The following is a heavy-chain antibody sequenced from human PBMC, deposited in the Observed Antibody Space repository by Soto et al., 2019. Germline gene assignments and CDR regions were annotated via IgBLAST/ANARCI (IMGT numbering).Heavy chain of an antibody. CDR1: GLRFSSYG. CDR2: IWFDGSKQ. D-gene: IGHD3-10*01. CDR3: ARELLYGSGSRDFHYYGMDV. J-gene: IGHJ6*02. V-gene: IGHV3-33*01. Sequence: GSLRLSCAASGLRFSSYGIHWVRQAPGKGLQWVAVIWFDGSKQYYADSVKGRFNISRDNSKNTVYLQMNSLRADDTAVYYCARELLYGSGSRDFHYYGMDVWGQGTTVTV.